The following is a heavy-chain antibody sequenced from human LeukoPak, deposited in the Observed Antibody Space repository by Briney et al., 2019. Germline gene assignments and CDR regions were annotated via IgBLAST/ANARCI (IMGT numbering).Heavy chain of an antibody. Sequence: GGSLRLSCAASGFTFSSYGMHWVRQAPGKGLEWVAVISYDGSNKYYADSVKGRFTISRDNSKNTLYLQMNSLRAEDTAVYYCAKSSKVATITRPCDYWGQGTLVTVSS. V-gene: IGHV3-30*18. CDR1: GFTFSSYG. J-gene: IGHJ4*02. CDR3: AKSSKVATITRPCDY. D-gene: IGHD5-12*01. CDR2: ISYDGSNK.